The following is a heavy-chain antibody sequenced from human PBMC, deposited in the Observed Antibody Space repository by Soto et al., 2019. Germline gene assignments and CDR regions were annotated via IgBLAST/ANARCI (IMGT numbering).Heavy chain of an antibody. D-gene: IGHD3-22*01. Sequence: GGSLRLSCSASGFTYSSYATHWVRQAPGKGLEYVSSIRTNGGSTHYADSVKGRFTISRDNSKNTQYLQMSSLRADDTAVYYCVKGEYYYDSSGYYPCDYWGQGTLVTVSS. CDR2: IRTNGGST. V-gene: IGHV3-64D*06. J-gene: IGHJ4*02. CDR1: GFTYSSYA. CDR3: VKGEYYYDSSGYYPCDY.